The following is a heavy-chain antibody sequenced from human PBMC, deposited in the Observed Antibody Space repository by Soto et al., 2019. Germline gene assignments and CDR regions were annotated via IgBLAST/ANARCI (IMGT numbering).Heavy chain of an antibody. CDR2: INSDGSRT. V-gene: IGHV3-74*01. Sequence: GGVLIPCYAASGFIISSYWMHWVRQAPGKGLVWVSRINSDGSRTTYADSVKGRFTISRDNAKNMLHLQMNSLRAEDTAVYYCARALSYYYDIDYWGQGTLVTVSS. CDR3: ARALSYYYDIDY. J-gene: IGHJ4*02. D-gene: IGHD3-22*01. CDR1: GFIISSYW.